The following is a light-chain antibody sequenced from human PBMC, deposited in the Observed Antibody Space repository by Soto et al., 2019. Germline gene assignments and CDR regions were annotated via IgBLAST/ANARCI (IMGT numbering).Light chain of an antibody. J-gene: IGKJ2*01. V-gene: IGKV3-20*01. CDR2: GAS. CDR1: QSVTSSY. CDR3: QQYSTSPQT. Sequence: EIVLTQSPGTLSLSPGERATLSCRASQSVTSSYLAWYQQKPGQAPRLLIYGASSRATGIPDRFSGSGSGTDFTVTISRLEPEDFAVYYCQQYSTSPQTFGQGTKLEIK.